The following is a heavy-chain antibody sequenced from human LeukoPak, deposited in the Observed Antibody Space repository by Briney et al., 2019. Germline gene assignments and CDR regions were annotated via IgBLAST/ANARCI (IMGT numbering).Heavy chain of an antibody. Sequence: ASVKVSCKVFGYTLTELSMHWARQAPRKGLEWMGGFNPEDGTTIYTQKFQGRVTMTEDTSTDTACMELSSLKSDDTAVYYCATDRDGDYALDYWGQGTLVTVSS. V-gene: IGHV1-24*01. CDR3: ATDRDGDYALDY. D-gene: IGHD4-17*01. CDR1: GYTLTELS. CDR2: FNPEDGTT. J-gene: IGHJ4*02.